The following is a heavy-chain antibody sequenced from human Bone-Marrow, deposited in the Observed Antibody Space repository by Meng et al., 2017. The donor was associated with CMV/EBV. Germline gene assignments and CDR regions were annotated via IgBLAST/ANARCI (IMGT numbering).Heavy chain of an antibody. CDR1: GFTFSSYW. CDR2: INSDGSST. J-gene: IGHJ6*02. CDR3: ASEYCSSTSCYPYYYYYYGMAV. Sequence: GGSLRLSCAASGFTFSSYWMHWVRQAPGKGLVWVSRINSDGSSTSYADSVKGRFTISRDNAKNTLYLQMNSLRAEDTAVYYCASEYCSSTSCYPYYYYYYGMAVWGQGTTVTVSS. D-gene: IGHD2-2*01. V-gene: IGHV3-74*01.